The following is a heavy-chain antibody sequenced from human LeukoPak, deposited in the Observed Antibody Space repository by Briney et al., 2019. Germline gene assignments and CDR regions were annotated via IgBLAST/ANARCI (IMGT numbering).Heavy chain of an antibody. Sequence: GASVKVSCKASGYTFTGYYMHWVRQAPGQGLEWMGWINPNSGGTNYAQKFQGRVTMTRDTSISTAYMELSRLTSDDTAVYYCATYYDSGVHAFHIWGQGTMVTVSS. D-gene: IGHD3-22*01. CDR1: GYTFTGYY. V-gene: IGHV1-2*02. CDR2: INPNSGGT. CDR3: ATYYDSGVHAFHI. J-gene: IGHJ3*02.